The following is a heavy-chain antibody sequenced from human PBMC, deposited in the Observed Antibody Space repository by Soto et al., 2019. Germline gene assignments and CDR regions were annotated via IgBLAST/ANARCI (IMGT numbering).Heavy chain of an antibody. CDR2: ISSSSSTI. Sequence: GSLRLSCAASGFTFSSCSMNWVRQAPGKGLEWISYISSSSSTIYYADSVKGRFTISRDNAKNSLYLQMNSLRDEDTAVYYCARDKVAVAGTEGFDYWGQGTLVTVSS. J-gene: IGHJ4*02. D-gene: IGHD6-19*01. V-gene: IGHV3-48*02. CDR3: ARDKVAVAGTEGFDY. CDR1: GFTFSSCS.